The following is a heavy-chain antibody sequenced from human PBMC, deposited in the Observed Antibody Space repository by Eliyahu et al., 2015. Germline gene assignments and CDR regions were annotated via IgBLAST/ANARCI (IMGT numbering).Heavy chain of an antibody. D-gene: IGHD3-10*01. J-gene: IGHJ5*02. CDR1: GYTFTGXY. V-gene: IGHV1-2*06. Sequence: QVQLVQSGAEVKKPGASVKVSCKASGYTFTGXYMHWVRQAPGKGLXGMGRINPNSGGTNYXQKFQGRVTMTRDTSISTAYMELSRLRSDDTAVYYCAREEYYYGSGGGHVIDPWGQGTLVTVSS. CDR2: INPNSGGT. CDR3: AREEYYYGSGGGHVIDP.